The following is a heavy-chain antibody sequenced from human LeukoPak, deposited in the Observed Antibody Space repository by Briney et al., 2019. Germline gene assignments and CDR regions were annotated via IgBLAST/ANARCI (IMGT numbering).Heavy chain of an antibody. D-gene: IGHD6-19*01. CDR2: IYPGDSDT. CDR3: ARHGDSSGWYGGAFDI. Sequence: GESLKISCKGSGYSFTSYWIGWVRPMPGKGLEWMGIIYPGDSDTRYSPSFQGQVTISADKSISTAYLQWSSLKASDTAMYYCARHGDSSGWYGGAFDIWGQGTMVTVSS. J-gene: IGHJ3*02. V-gene: IGHV5-51*01. CDR1: GYSFTSYW.